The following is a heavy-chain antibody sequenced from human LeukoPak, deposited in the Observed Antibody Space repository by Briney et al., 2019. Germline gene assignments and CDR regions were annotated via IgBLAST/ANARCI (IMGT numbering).Heavy chain of an antibody. CDR2: INQDGSEK. D-gene: IGHD3-10*01. Sequence: GGSLRLSRAASGFTFGTYWMNWVRRAPGKGLEWVANINQDGSEKYYVDSVKGRFTISRDNAKNSLYLQMNSLRAEDTAVFYRARAGSLWFGESKLDYWGQGTLVTVSS. CDR3: ARAGSLWFGESKLDY. CDR1: GFTFGTYW. J-gene: IGHJ4*02. V-gene: IGHV3-7*01.